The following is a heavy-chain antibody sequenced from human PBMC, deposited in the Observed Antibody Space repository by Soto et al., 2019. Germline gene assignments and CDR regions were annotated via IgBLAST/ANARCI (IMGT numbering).Heavy chain of an antibody. D-gene: IGHD3-10*01. CDR3: AKTTMGRGVISVDYFVY. J-gene: IGHJ4*02. CDR2: ISGSGGST. Sequence: EVKLLESGGGLVQPGGSLRLSCAASGFTFSSYAMSLVRHAPGKGLECVSAISGSGGSTYYADSVKGRFTIPRDNSKNSLYLQMNSLRAEDTAVYYCAKTTMGRGVISVDYFVYWGQGTLVTVSS. V-gene: IGHV3-23*01. CDR1: GFTFSSYA.